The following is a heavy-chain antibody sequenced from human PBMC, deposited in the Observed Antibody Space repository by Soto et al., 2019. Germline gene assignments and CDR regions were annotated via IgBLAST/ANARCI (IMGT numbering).Heavy chain of an antibody. J-gene: IGHJ4*02. V-gene: IGHV3-30*18. CDR1: RFTFISYG. CDR2: ISYDGSSK. CDR3: AKDGGYSSGWYFDY. Sequence: SLRLCFAASRFTFISYGMIWVRKAPGKGLEWVAVISYDGSSKYYADSVKGRFTISRDNSKNTLYLQMNSLRAEDTAVYYCAKDGGYSSGWYFDYWGQGTLVTVSS. D-gene: IGHD6-19*01.